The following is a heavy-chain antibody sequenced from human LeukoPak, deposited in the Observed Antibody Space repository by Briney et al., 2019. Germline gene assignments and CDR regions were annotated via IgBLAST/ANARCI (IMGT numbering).Heavy chain of an antibody. CDR1: GFTVSSYA. D-gene: IGHD3-10*01. Sequence: GGSLRLSCAASGFTVSSYAMSWVRQAPGKGLEWVSSISAYGGGSSYADSVKGRFTISRDNSKNTLYLQMNSLRAEDTAVYYCAKEVTMVRGVGGAFDIWGQGTMVTVSS. CDR2: ISAYGGGS. J-gene: IGHJ3*02. V-gene: IGHV3-23*01. CDR3: AKEVTMVRGVGGAFDI.